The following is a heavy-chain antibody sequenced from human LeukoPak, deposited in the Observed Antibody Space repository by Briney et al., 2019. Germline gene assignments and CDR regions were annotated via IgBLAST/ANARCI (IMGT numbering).Heavy chain of an antibody. J-gene: IGHJ5*02. V-gene: IGHV3-74*01. CDR3: ARDLGQYYDTSDNWFDP. Sequence: TGGSVRLSCAASGFTFSNYWMHWVRQAPGKGLVWVSRINSDGINTSYADSVKGRFTISRDNAKNTLNLQMNSLRAEDTAVYYCARDLGQYYDTSDNWFDPWGQGTLVTVSS. CDR1: GFTFSNYW. CDR2: INSDGINT. D-gene: IGHD3-22*01.